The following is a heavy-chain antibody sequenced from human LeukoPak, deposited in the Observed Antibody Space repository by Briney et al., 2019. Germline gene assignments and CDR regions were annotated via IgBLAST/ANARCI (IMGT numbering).Heavy chain of an antibody. J-gene: IGHJ4*02. CDR1: GGSFSGYY. D-gene: IGHD4-17*01. CDR3: AAYGDYVAFF. CDR2: INHSGST. Sequence: SETLSLTCAVYGGSFSGYYWSWIRQPPGKGLEWIGEINHSGSTNYNPSLKSRVTISVDTSKNQFSLKLSSVTAADTAVYYCAAYGDYVAFFWGQGILVTVSS. V-gene: IGHV4-34*01.